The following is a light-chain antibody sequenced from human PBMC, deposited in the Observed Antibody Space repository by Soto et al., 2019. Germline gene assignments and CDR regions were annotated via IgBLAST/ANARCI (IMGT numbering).Light chain of an antibody. CDR3: QSYDRNYV. Sequence: QSVLTQPPSVSGAPGQRVTISCTGSSSNIGAGYDVHWYQQLPGTAPKLLIYGNSNRPSGVPDRFSGSKSGTSASLAITVLQAEDEADYYCQSYDRNYVFGTGTKVTVL. J-gene: IGLJ1*01. V-gene: IGLV1-40*01. CDR2: GNS. CDR1: SSNIGAGYD.